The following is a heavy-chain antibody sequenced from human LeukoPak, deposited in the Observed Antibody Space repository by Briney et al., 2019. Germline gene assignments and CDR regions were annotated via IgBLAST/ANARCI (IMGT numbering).Heavy chain of an antibody. CDR3: ARTLWFGELSYNYFDY. CDR2: ISAYNGNT. D-gene: IGHD3-10*01. V-gene: IGHV1-18*01. Sequence: ASVKVSCKASGYTFTSYGISWVRQAPGQGLEWMGWISAYNGNTNYAQKLQGRVTTTTDTSTSTAYMELRSLRSDDTAVYYCARTLWFGELSYNYFDYWGQGTLVTVSS. J-gene: IGHJ4*02. CDR1: GYTFTSYG.